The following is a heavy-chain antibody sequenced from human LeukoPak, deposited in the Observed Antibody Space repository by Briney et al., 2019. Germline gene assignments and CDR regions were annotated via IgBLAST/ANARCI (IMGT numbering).Heavy chain of an antibody. CDR3: AKGVYSSGWSYFDY. V-gene: IGHV3-23*01. CDR2: LSGSGITT. D-gene: IGHD6-19*01. J-gene: IGHJ4*01. CDR1: GFTFSNSA. Sequence: PGGSLRLSCAASGFTFSNSAMSWVRQAPGKGLEWVSTLSGSGITTYYADSGKGRFTISRDNSKNTLYLQMTSLRAEDTAVYYCAKGVYSSGWSYFDYWGHGTLVTVSS.